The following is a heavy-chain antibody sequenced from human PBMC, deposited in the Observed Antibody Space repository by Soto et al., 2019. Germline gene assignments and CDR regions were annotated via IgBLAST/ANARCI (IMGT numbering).Heavy chain of an antibody. D-gene: IGHD1-20*01. CDR2: INAGNGNT. Sequence: QVQLVQSGAEEKKPGASVKVSCKASGYTFTSYAMHWVRQAPGQRLEWMGWINAGNGNTKYSQKFQGRVTITRDASASTAYMELSSLRSEDTAVYYCARGITLPTPLDYWGQGTLVTVSS. J-gene: IGHJ4*02. CDR1: GYTFTSYA. V-gene: IGHV1-3*05. CDR3: ARGITLPTPLDY.